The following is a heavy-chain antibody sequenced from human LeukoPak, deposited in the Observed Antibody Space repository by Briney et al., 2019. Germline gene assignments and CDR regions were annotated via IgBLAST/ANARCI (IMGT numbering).Heavy chain of an antibody. Sequence: GGSLRLSCAASGFTFSTYWMHWVRQAPGKGLVWVSRINSDGSSTSYADAVKGRFTISRDNAKNTLYLQTNSLRAEDTAVYYCAREFVTYYYVMDVWGQGTTVTVSS. CDR2: INSDGSST. J-gene: IGHJ6*02. V-gene: IGHV3-74*01. D-gene: IGHD2-21*01. CDR3: AREFVTYYYVMDV. CDR1: GFTFSTYW.